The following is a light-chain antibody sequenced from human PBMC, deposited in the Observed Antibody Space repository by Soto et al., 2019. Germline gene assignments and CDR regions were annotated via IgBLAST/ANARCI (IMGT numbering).Light chain of an antibody. Sequence: QSVLTQPPSASGTPGQRVTISCSGSSSNIGSNTVSWYQHLPGTAPKLLIYSNNQRPSGVPDRFSGPKSGTSASLAISGLQSEDEADYCCAAWDDTLNGLYVFGTGTKVTVL. J-gene: IGLJ1*01. CDR1: SSNIGSNT. V-gene: IGLV1-44*01. CDR3: AAWDDTLNGLYV. CDR2: SNN.